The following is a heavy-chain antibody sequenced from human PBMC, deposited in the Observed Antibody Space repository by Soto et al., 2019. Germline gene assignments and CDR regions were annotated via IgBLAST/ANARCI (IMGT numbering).Heavy chain of an antibody. CDR3: AKQVVGATTHNDFDS. V-gene: IGHV4-39*01. D-gene: IGHD4-4*01. Sequence: HLQLQESGPGLVRPLETLSLVCSVSGGSISNNNYFWAWIRQSPGKGLEWIGGIYHSGGTYYSPTLKTRVTISIDASNNQFSLEVKSVPAADTAVYYCAKQVVGATTHNDFDSWGQGTLVTISS. CDR2: IYHSGGT. CDR1: GGSISNNNYF. J-gene: IGHJ4*02.